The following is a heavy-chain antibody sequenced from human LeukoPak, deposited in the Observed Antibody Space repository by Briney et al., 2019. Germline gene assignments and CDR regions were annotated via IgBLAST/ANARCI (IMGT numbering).Heavy chain of an antibody. Sequence: PGKSLKISCKASGYSFSTYWIGWVRQMPGKGLEWMGIIYPGDSDTRYRTSFQGQVTISADKSTATAYLQWSSLRASDTAIYYCARRPTNYYGFDYWGQGTLVTVSS. J-gene: IGHJ4*02. CDR3: ARRPTNYYGFDY. CDR2: IYPGDSDT. V-gene: IGHV5-51*01. CDR1: GYSFSTYW. D-gene: IGHD3-10*01.